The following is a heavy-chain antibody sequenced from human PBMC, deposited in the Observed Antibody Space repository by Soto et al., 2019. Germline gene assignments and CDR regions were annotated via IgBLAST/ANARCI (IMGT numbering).Heavy chain of an antibody. D-gene: IGHD1-1*01. J-gene: IGHJ1*01. V-gene: IGHV1-18*04. CDR2: ISGYNGDT. CDR1: GYAFTSFG. Sequence: EASVKVSCKASGYAFTSFGVSWVRQVPGQELEWMGWISGYNGDTDYAQKFQGRVTMTADRYTSTAYMEVRSLRSDDTAVYYCARDKPQPIAVYNAFPGTVQ. CDR3: ARDKPQPIAVYNAFPGTVQ.